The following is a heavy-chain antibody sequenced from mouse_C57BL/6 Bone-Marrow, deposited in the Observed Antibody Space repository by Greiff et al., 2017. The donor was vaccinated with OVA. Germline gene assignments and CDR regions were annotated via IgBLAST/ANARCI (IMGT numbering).Heavy chain of an antibody. V-gene: IGHV1-82*01. CDR3: ARRRNGYYVDY. D-gene: IGHD2-2*01. CDR1: GYAFSSSW. J-gene: IGHJ2*01. Sequence: QVQLKESGPELVKPGASVKISCKASGYAFSSSWMNWVKQRPGKGLEWIGRIYPGDGDTNYNGKFKGKATLTADKSSSTAYMQLSSLTSEDSAVYFCARRRNGYYVDYWGQGTTLTVSS. CDR2: IYPGDGDT.